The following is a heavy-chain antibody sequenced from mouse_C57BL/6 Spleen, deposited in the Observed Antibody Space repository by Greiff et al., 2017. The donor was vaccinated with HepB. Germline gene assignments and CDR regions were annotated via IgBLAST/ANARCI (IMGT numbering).Heavy chain of an antibody. J-gene: IGHJ2*01. D-gene: IGHD2-1*01. CDR2: IDPETGGT. V-gene: IGHV1-15*01. Sequence: QVQLKESGAELVRPGASVTLSCKASGYTFTDYEMHWVKQTPVHGLEWIGAIDPETGGTAYNQKFKGKAILTADKSSSTAYMELRSLTSEDSAVYYCTRRYYGNYEDYWGQGTTLTVSS. CDR3: TRRYYGNYEDY. CDR1: GYTFTDYE.